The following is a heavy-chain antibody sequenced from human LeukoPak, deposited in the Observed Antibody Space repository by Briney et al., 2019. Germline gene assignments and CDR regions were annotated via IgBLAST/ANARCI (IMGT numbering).Heavy chain of an antibody. CDR2: INEDGSYE. Sequence: GGSLRLSCAASGFTVSSNYMSWVRQAPGKGLEWVANINEDGSYEFHADSVKGRLTISRDNSKNSLYLQMSSLRADDTAVYYCARDATRGGDNDYWGQGTRVIVSS. V-gene: IGHV3-7*01. CDR1: GFTVSSNY. CDR3: ARDATRGGDNDY. D-gene: IGHD2-21*02. J-gene: IGHJ4*02.